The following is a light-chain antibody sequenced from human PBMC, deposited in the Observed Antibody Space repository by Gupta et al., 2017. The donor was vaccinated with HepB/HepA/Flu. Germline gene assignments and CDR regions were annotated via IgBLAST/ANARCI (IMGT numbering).Light chain of an antibody. CDR1: QSVSSN. J-gene: IGKJ4*01. Sequence: EIVMTQSPATLSVSPGERATLSCRASQSVSSNLAWYQQKPGRAPRLLIYGASTRATGIPARFSGSGSGTEFTLTISSRQSEDFAVYYCQQYNNWPALTFGGGTKVEIK. V-gene: IGKV3-15*01. CDR3: QQYNNWPALT. CDR2: GAS.